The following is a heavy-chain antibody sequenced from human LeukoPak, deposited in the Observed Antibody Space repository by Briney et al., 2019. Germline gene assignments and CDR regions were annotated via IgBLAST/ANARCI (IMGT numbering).Heavy chain of an antibody. CDR3: ARDRIGMAAPFDY. D-gene: IGHD5-24*01. CDR1: GSTFSSYS. Sequence: GGSLRLSCAASGSTFSSYSMNWVRQAPGKGLEWVSYISSSSSTIYYADSVKGRFTISRDNAKNSLYLQMNSLRAEDTAVYYCARDRIGMAAPFDYWGQGTLVTVSS. CDR2: ISSSSSTI. J-gene: IGHJ4*02. V-gene: IGHV3-48*01.